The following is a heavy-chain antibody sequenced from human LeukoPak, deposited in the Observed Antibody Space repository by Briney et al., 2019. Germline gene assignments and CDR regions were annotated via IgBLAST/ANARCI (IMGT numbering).Heavy chain of an antibody. CDR2: IIPIFGTA. J-gene: IGHJ4*02. CDR1: GGTFSSDA. CDR3: AREIPLLGYCSSTSCYSYYFDY. Sequence: SVKVSCKASGGTFSSDAISWVRQAPGQGLEWMGGIIPIFGTANYAQKFQGRVTITADESTSTAYMELSSLRSEDTAVYYCAREIPLLGYCSSTSCYSYYFDYWGQGTLVTVSS. D-gene: IGHD2-2*01. V-gene: IGHV1-69*01.